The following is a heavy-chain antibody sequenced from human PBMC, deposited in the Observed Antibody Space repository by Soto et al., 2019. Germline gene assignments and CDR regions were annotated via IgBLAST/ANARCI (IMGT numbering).Heavy chain of an antibody. CDR3: AKWEGLGSDYYYYAMDV. CDR2: IYHSGYT. J-gene: IGHJ6*02. CDR1: GGSISSGGYY. D-gene: IGHD1-26*01. Sequence: SETLSLTCTVSGGSISSGGYYWTWIRQHPGKGLEWIAYIYHSGYTFYNPSLKSRVTMSVDPSKNQFSLKLRSVTAADTAVYYCAKWEGLGSDYYYYAMDVWGQGTTVTVSS. V-gene: IGHV4-31*03.